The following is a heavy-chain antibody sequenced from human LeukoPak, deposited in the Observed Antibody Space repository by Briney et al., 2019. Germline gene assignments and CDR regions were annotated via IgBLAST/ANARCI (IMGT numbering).Heavy chain of an antibody. D-gene: IGHD3-10*01. CDR1: GFTFSSYW. J-gene: IGHJ6*02. V-gene: IGHV3-74*01. CDR3: ARDFVVRGVIQSSYYYYYYGMDV. CDR2: INSDGSST. Sequence: PGGSLRLSCAASGFTFSSYWMPWVRQAPGKGLVWVSRINSDGSSTSYADSVKGRFTISRDNAKNTLYLQVNSLRAEDTAVYYCARDFVVRGVIQSSYYYYYYGMDVWGQGTTVTVSS.